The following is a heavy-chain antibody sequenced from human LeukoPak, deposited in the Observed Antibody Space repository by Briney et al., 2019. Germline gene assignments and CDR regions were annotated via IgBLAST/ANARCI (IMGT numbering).Heavy chain of an antibody. J-gene: IGHJ4*02. D-gene: IGHD3-10*01. CDR1: GITLSNYG. CDR2: LSGSGGGT. CDR3: AKRGVVIRVFLVGFHKEAYYFDS. V-gene: IGHV3-23*01. Sequence: GGSLRLSCAVPGITLSNYGMSWVRQAPGKGLEWVAGLSGSGGGTNYADSVQGRFTISRDNPKNTLYLQMDSLRAEDTAVYFCAKRGVVIRVFLVGFHKEAYYFDSWGQGALVTVSS.